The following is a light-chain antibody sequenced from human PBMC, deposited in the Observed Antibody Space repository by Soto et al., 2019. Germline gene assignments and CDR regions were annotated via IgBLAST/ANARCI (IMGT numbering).Light chain of an antibody. CDR1: QSFXSD. CDR3: QQYNSGTRT. Sequence: ISLTQSASTLSVSPGERATLSCRASQSFXSDFDWYQQKPGQAPRLVXDNIFTRARGVPTRISGSGSGTEFTLTISSLQSDDFAVYYCQQYNSGTRTVGGGTKVDIK. CDR2: NIF. V-gene: IGKV3D-15*01. J-gene: IGKJ4*02.